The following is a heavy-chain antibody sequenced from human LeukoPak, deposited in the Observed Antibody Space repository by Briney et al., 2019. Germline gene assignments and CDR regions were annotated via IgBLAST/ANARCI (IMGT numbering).Heavy chain of an antibody. CDR3: TTGYCSGSSCWSLGY. V-gene: IGHV3-15*01. CDR1: GFTFNNAR. CDR2: IKTKTDGGTA. J-gene: IGHJ4*02. D-gene: IGHD2-15*01. Sequence: PGGSLILSCAASGFTFNNARISWVRQAPGKGLEWVGRIKTKTDGGTADYAAPLKGRFTISRDDSKNTLYLQMNSLKTEDTAVYYCTTGYCSGSSCWSLGYWGQGTLVTVSS.